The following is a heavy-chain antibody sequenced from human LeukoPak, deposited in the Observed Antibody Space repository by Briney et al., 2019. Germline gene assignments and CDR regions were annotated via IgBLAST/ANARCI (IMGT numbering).Heavy chain of an antibody. CDR3: ARVPDAFDI. Sequence: GGSLRLSCAASGFTVSSNYMSWVRQAPGKGLEWVSLIYSGGSTYYSDSVKGRFTISRDNSNNTLYLQMNSLRAEDTAVYYCARVPDAFDIWGQGTLVTVSS. J-gene: IGHJ3*02. V-gene: IGHV3-53*01. CDR1: GFTVSSNY. CDR2: IYSGGST.